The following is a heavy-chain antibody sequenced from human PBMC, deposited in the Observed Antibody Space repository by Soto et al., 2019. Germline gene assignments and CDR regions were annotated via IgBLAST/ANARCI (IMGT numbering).Heavy chain of an antibody. D-gene: IGHD6-13*01. CDR1: GYTFTGYY. Sequence: ASVKVSCKASGYTFTGYYMHWVRQAPGQGLEWMGWINPNSGGTNYAQKFQGWVTMTRDTSISTAYMELSRLRSDDTAVYYCARGGRSAAAGISYYYYYYGMDVWGQGTTVTV. V-gene: IGHV1-2*04. CDR2: INPNSGGT. J-gene: IGHJ6*02. CDR3: ARGGRSAAAGISYYYYYYGMDV.